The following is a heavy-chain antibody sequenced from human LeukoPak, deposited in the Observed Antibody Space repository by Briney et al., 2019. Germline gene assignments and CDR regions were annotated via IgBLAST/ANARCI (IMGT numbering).Heavy chain of an antibody. D-gene: IGHD3-10*01. V-gene: IGHV4-34*01. J-gene: IGHJ4*02. Sequence: SETLSLTCAVYGGSFSGHYWSWIRQPPGKGLEWIGEINHSGSTNYNPSLKSRVTISVDTSKNQFSLKLSSVTAADTAVYYCARGTKLTRPMVRGVNRLYYFDYWGQGTLVTVSP. CDR2: INHSGST. CDR3: ARGTKLTRPMVRGVNRLYYFDY. CDR1: GGSFSGHY.